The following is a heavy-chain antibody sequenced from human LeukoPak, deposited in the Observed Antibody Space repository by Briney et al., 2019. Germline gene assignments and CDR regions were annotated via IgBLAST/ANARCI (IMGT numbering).Heavy chain of an antibody. V-gene: IGHV1-69*13. CDR1: GGTFSSYA. Sequence: VASVKVSCKASGGTFSSYAISWVRQAPGQGLEWMGGIIPIFGTANYAQKFQGRVTITADESTSTAYMELSSLRSEDTAVYYCALGGNVDTAMVEYNWFDPWGQGTLVTVSS. J-gene: IGHJ5*02. CDR3: ALGGNVDTAMVEYNWFDP. CDR2: IIPIFGTA. D-gene: IGHD5-18*01.